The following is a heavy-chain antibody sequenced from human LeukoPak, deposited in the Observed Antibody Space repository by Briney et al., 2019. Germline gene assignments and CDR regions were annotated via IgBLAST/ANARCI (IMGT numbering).Heavy chain of an antibody. V-gene: IGHV3-7*01. J-gene: IGHJ4*02. CDR2: IKRDGSEK. CDR1: GFTFGTYW. Sequence: PGGSLRLSFAASGFTFGTYWMSWVRQAPGKGLEWVANIKRDGSEKYYVDSVKGRFTISRDNAKNSLYLQMNSLRAEDTAVYYCARYCSSTSRYLRETYYFDYWGQGTLVTVSS. CDR3: ARYCSSTSRYLRETYYFDY. D-gene: IGHD2-2*01.